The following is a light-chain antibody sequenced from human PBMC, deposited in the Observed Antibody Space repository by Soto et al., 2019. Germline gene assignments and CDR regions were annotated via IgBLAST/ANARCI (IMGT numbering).Light chain of an antibody. CDR1: QSISSW. CDR2: EAS. CDR3: QQYNTYSQS. Sequence: DLQMTQSPSTLSASVGDRVTITCRASQSISSWLAWYQQKQGKAPKVLIEEASSLQSGVPSRFSGSGSGTEFTLTISSLQPDYFATYYCQQYNTYSQSFGQGTKVEIK. J-gene: IGKJ1*01. V-gene: IGKV1-5*01.